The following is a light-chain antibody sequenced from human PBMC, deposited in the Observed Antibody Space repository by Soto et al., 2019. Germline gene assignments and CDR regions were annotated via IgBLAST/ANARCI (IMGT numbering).Light chain of an antibody. Sequence: DIHMTQSPSSLSASVGDRVTITCRASQSISTYLSWYQQKPGKAPKLLIFAASSLQSEVPSRFSGSRSGTDFTLTISGLQPEDFATYYCQQRSNWPPSITFGQGTRLEIK. CDR1: QSISTY. CDR3: QQRSNWPPSIT. V-gene: IGKV1-39*01. CDR2: AAS. J-gene: IGKJ5*01.